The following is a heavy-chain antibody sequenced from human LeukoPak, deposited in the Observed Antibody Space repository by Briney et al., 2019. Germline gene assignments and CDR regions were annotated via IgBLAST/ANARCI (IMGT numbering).Heavy chain of an antibody. V-gene: IGHV1-69*13. Sequence: ASVTVSCTASAGTFTFYAIGWVRQAPGQGLGWMGGIIPIVGTANYAQKFQGRVTITADETTSTAYMELSRLRSENTAVYYCARDSIGYDSRLVYYYYYMDVWGKGTTVTVSS. CDR1: AGTFTFYA. J-gene: IGHJ6*03. D-gene: IGHD5-12*01. CDR3: ARDSIGYDSRLVYYYYYMDV. CDR2: IIPIVGTA.